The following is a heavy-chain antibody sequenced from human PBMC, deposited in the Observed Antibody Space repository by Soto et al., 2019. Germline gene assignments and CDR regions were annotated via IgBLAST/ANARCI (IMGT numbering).Heavy chain of an antibody. CDR3: ARAHCGGDCYAGVDY. CDR1: GYTFTGYY. CDR2: INPNSGGT. D-gene: IGHD2-21*02. J-gene: IGHJ4*02. Sequence: QVQLVQSGAEVKKPGASVKVSCKASGYTFTGYYMHWVRQAPGQGLEWMGWINPNSGGTNYAQKFQGWVTMTRDTSISTAKMELSRLRSDDTAVYYCARAHCGGDCYAGVDYWGQGTLVTVSS. V-gene: IGHV1-2*04.